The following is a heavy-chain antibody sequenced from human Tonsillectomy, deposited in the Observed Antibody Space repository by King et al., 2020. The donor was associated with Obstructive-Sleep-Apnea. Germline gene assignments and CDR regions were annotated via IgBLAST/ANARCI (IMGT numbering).Heavy chain of an antibody. CDR3: ASCRDGYNYGSFDY. D-gene: IGHD5-24*01. V-gene: IGHV3-7*03. Sequence: VQLVESGGGLVQPGGSLRLSCAASGFPFSSYWMSWVRQAPGKGLEWVANKKQEGRGKYYGGSVKGQFTFSRDNAKNSLYLQMNSLRAEDTAVYYCASCRDGYNYGSFDYWGQGTLVTVSS. CDR1: GFPFSSYW. J-gene: IGHJ4*02. CDR2: KKQEGRGK.